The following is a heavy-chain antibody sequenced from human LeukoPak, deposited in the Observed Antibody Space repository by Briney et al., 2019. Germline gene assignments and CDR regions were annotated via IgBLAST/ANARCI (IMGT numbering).Heavy chain of an antibody. CDR1: GGSISSYY. V-gene: IGHV4-59*01. J-gene: IGHJ2*01. D-gene: IGHD6-13*01. CDR3: ARGEPRIARPGAPPFDL. Sequence: SETLSLTCTVSGGSISSYYWQWLRQPPGNSLEWLGYVYYSGSTDYNPSLKSRVTISVDTSKNQFSLKLTSVTAADTAVYYCARGEPRIARPGAPPFDLWGRGTLVTVSS. CDR2: VYYSGST.